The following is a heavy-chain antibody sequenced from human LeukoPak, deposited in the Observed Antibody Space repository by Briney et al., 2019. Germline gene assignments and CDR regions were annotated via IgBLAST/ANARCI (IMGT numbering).Heavy chain of an antibody. J-gene: IGHJ3*02. CDR2: ISSSSSYI. V-gene: IGHV3-21*01. CDR3: ARQGSSDAFDI. CDR1: GFTFSSYS. Sequence: GGSLRLSCAASGFTFSSYSMTWVRQAPGKGLEWVSSISSSSSYIYYADSVKRRFTIPRDNAKNSLYLQMNSLRAEDTAVYYCARQGSSDAFDIWGQGTMVTVSS. D-gene: IGHD6-6*01.